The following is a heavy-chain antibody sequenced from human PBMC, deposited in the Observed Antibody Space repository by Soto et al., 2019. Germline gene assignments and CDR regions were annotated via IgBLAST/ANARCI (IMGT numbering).Heavy chain of an antibody. CDR1: GGSISSSSYY. J-gene: IGHJ4*02. CDR3: AALMVGSLVDPKFDY. V-gene: IGHV4-39*01. Sequence: SETLSLTCTVSGGSISSSSYYWGWIRQPPGKGLEWIGSIYYSGSTYYNPSLKSRVTISVDTSKNQFSLKLSSVTAADTAVYYCAALMVGSLVDPKFDYWGQGTLVTVSS. CDR2: IYYSGST. D-gene: IGHD3-10*01.